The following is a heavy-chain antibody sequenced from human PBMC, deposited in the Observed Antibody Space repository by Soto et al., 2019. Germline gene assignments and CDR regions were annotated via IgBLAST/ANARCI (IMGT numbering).Heavy chain of an antibody. CDR1: GFTFSSYG. D-gene: IGHD6-13*01. CDR3: ARDSGYSSSWYYY. J-gene: IGHJ4*02. Sequence: GGSLRLSCAASGFTFSSYGMHWVRQAPGKGLEWVAVIWYDGSNKYYADSVKGRFTISRDNSKNTLYLQMNSLRAEDTAVYYCARDSGYSSSWYYYWGQGTLVTVSS. V-gene: IGHV3-33*01. CDR2: IWYDGSNK.